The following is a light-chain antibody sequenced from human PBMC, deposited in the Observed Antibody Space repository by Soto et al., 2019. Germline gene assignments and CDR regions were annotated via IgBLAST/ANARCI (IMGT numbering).Light chain of an antibody. J-gene: IGKJ1*01. CDR1: QSVDSDY. CDR2: AAS. V-gene: IGKV3-20*01. Sequence: EIVLTQSPGTLSLSPGERATLSCRASQSVDSDYLAWYQQKPGQAPRLLIHAASSRATGIPDRFSGSGSGTDFTLTISRLVPEDFAVYFCHQYGTSPWTFGRGTKVEIK. CDR3: HQYGTSPWT.